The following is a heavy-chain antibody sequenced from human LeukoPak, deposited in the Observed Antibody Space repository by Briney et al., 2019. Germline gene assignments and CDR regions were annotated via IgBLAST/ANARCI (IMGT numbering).Heavy chain of an antibody. D-gene: IGHD3-22*01. CDR1: GGSISSYY. CDR3: ARGPDSSGYYARVFDY. J-gene: IGHJ4*02. CDR2: INHSGNT. Sequence: SETLSLTCTVSGGSISSYYWSWIRQPPGKGLEWIGEINHSGNTNYNPSLKSRVTISVDTSKNQFSLKLSSVTAADTAVYYCARGPDSSGYYARVFDYWGQGTLVTVSS. V-gene: IGHV4-34*01.